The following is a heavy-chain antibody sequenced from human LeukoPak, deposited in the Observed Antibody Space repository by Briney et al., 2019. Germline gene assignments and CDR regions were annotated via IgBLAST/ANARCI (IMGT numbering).Heavy chain of an antibody. Sequence: SGGSLRLSCAASGFTFSTYGMHWVRQPPGKGLEWVAVIWNDGSNKYYADSVKGRFTISRDNSKNTLYLQMNSLRAEDTAVYSCARASGPFDYRGQGTLVTVSS. D-gene: IGHD3-10*01. J-gene: IGHJ4*02. CDR2: IWNDGSNK. V-gene: IGHV3-33*01. CDR3: ARASGPFDY. CDR1: GFTFSTYG.